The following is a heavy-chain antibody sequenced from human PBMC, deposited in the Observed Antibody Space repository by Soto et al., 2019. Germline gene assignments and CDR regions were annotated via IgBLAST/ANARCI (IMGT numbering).Heavy chain of an antibody. J-gene: IGHJ4*02. CDR3: SKDSGYDKGLDY. D-gene: IGHD5-12*01. V-gene: IGHV3-9*01. Sequence: EVQLVECGGGLVQPGRSLRLSCAASGFTFDDYAMHWVRQAPGKGLEWVSGISWNSGSIGYADSVKGRFTISRDNAKNSLYLQMNSLRAEDTALYYCSKDSGYDKGLDYWGQVSLVTVSS. CDR1: GFTFDDYA. CDR2: ISWNSGSI.